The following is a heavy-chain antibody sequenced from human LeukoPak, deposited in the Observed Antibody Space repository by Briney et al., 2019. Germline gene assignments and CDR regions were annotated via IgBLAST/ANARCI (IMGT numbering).Heavy chain of an antibody. CDR2: IKQDGCEK. Sequence: GGSLRLSCAASGFTFSSHWMSWVRQAPGKGLEWVANIKQDGCEKYYVDSVKGRFTISRDNAKNSLYLQMNSLRDEDMAVYYCVREGNYASGFEYWGQGTLVTVSS. D-gene: IGHD1-7*01. V-gene: IGHV3-7*01. CDR1: GFTFSSHW. J-gene: IGHJ4*02. CDR3: VREGNYASGFEY.